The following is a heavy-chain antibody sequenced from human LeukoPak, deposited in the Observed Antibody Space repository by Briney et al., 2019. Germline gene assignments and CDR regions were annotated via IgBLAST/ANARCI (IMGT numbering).Heavy chain of an antibody. V-gene: IGHV3-48*03. J-gene: IGHJ5*02. CDR2: ISSSDSTI. CDR1: GFTFSSYE. CDR3: ARGVILTGYYRYNWFDP. D-gene: IGHD3-9*01. Sequence: GGSLRLSCAASGFTFSSYEMNWVRQAPGKGLEWVSYISSSDSTIYYADSVKGRFTISRDNAKNSLYLQMNSLRAEDTAVYYCARGVILTGYYRYNWFDPWGQGTLVTVSS.